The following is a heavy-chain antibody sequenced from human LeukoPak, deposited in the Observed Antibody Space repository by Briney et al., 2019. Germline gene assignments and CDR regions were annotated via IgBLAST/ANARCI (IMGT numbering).Heavy chain of an antibody. J-gene: IGHJ4*02. CDR1: GGTFSGYA. CDR3: ARDTGAAGKDFDY. CDR2: IIPILGIA. V-gene: IGHV1-69*04. D-gene: IGHD3-10*01. Sequence: SVKVSCKASGGTFSGYAISWVRQAPGQGLEWMGRIIPILGIANYAQKFQGRVTITADKSTSTAYMELSSLRSEDTAVYYCARDTGAAGKDFDYWGQGTLVTVSS.